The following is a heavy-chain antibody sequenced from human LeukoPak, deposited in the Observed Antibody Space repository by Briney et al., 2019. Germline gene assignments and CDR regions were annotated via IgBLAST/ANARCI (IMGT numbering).Heavy chain of an antibody. V-gene: IGHV1-46*01. D-gene: IGHD3-3*01. CDR3: ASLGVVAGNYFDY. Sequence: ASVKVSCKASGYTFTSYYMHWVRQAPGQGLEWMGIINPSGGSTSYAQKFQGRVTMTRDTSTSTVDMDLSSLRSEDTAVYYCASLGVVAGNYFDYWGQGTLVTVSS. CDR1: GYTFTSYY. J-gene: IGHJ4*02. CDR2: INPSGGST.